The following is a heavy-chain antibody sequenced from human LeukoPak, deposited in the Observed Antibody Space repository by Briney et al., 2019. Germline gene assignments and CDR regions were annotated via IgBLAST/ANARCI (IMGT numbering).Heavy chain of an antibody. Sequence: SETLSLTCAVYGGPFSGYYWSRIRQPPGKGLEWIGEINHSGTTNYNPSLKSRVTISVDTSKNQFSLKLTSVTAADTAVYYCARGGLANYFDYWGQGTLVPVSS. D-gene: IGHD3/OR15-3a*01. V-gene: IGHV4-34*01. CDR1: GGPFSGYY. J-gene: IGHJ4*02. CDR3: ARGGLANYFDY. CDR2: INHSGTT.